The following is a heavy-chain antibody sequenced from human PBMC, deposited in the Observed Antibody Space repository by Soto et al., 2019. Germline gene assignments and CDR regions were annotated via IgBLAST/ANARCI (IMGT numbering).Heavy chain of an antibody. D-gene: IGHD3-10*01. Sequence: PGESLKISCKGSGYSFTSYCISWVRQIPGKGLEWMGRIDPSDSYTNYSPSFQGHVTISADKSISTAYLQWSSLKAGDTAMYYCARSGYGSGPNDAFDIWGQGTMVTVSS. V-gene: IGHV5-10-1*01. CDR1: GYSFTSYC. J-gene: IGHJ3*02. CDR2: IDPSDSYT. CDR3: ARSGYGSGPNDAFDI.